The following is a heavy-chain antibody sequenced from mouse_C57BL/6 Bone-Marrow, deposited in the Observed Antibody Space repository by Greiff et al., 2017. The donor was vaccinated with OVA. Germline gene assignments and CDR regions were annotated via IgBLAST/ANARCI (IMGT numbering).Heavy chain of an antibody. J-gene: IGHJ4*01. D-gene: IGHD1-1*01. CDR2: IYPGDGDT. Sequence: VQLQQSGPELVKPGASVKISCKASGYAFSSSWMNWVKQRPGKGLEWIGRIYPGDGDTNYNGKFKGKATLTADKSSSTAYMQLSSLTSEDSAVYFCARWDYGSGYYAMDYWGQGTSVTVSS. CDR3: ARWDYGSGYYAMDY. CDR1: GYAFSSSW. V-gene: IGHV1-82*01.